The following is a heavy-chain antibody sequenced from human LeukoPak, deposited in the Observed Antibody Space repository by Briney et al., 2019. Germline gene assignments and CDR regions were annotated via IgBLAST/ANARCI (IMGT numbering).Heavy chain of an antibody. V-gene: IGHV3-23*01. Sequence: GGSLRLSCAGSGFTSSSYAMSWVRQAPGKGLDWVSGIGGGDGGTYYTDSVKGRFTIFRDISKNTLYLQMNSLRAEDTAVYYCAKGPIWFGELSSLLFDYWGQGTLVTVSS. J-gene: IGHJ4*02. CDR2: IGGGDGGT. CDR3: AKGPIWFGELSSLLFDY. D-gene: IGHD3-10*01. CDR1: GFTSSSYA.